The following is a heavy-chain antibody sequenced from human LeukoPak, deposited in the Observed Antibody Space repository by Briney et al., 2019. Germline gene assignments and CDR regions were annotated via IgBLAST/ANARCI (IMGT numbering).Heavy chain of an antibody. CDR3: ARHPLTTVTIDEDY. J-gene: IGHJ4*02. CDR2: ISFDGTDA. Sequence: GGSLRLSCAASGFTFSSYAIHWVRQAPGKGLEWVAVISFDGTDAFYADSVKGRFTISRDNSKNTLYLQMNSLRADDTAVYYCARHPLTTVTIDEDYWGQGTLVTVSS. D-gene: IGHD4-17*01. V-gene: IGHV3-30*04. CDR1: GFTFSSYA.